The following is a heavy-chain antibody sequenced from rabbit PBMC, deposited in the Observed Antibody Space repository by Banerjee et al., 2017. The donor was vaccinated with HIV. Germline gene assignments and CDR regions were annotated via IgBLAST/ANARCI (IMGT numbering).Heavy chain of an antibody. CDR3: ARDGSGWGGDYFNL. D-gene: IGHD4-1*01. CDR1: GFSLGSSYY. J-gene: IGHJ4*01. Sequence: QSMEESGGDLVKPGASLTLTCTASGFSLGSSYYIFWVRQVPGKGLEWIACISVGSSGSTYYANWAKGRFTVSRTSSTTVTLQMSSLTAADTATYFCARDGSGWGGDYFNLWGQGTLVIVS. CDR2: ISVGSSGST. V-gene: IGHV1S40*01.